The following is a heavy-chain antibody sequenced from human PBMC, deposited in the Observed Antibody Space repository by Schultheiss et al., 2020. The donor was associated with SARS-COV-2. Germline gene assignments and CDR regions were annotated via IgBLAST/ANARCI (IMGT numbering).Heavy chain of an antibody. D-gene: IGHD5-12*01. Sequence: SETLSLTCAVYGGSFSGYYWSWIRQPPGKGLEWIGYIYYSGSTYYNPSLKSLVTISVDTSKNQFSLKLSSVTAADTAVYYCARGGGGGYDLIYYYYYMDVWGKGTTVTVSS. CDR2: IYYSGST. V-gene: IGHV4-34*01. J-gene: IGHJ6*03. CDR1: GGSFSGYY. CDR3: ARGGGGGYDLIYYYYYMDV.